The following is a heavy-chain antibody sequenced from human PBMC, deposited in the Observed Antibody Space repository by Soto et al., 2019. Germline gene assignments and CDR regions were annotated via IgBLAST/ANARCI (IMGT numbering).Heavy chain of an antibody. Sequence: GASVKVSCKASGYTFTSYGISWVRQAPGQGLEWMGWISAYNGNTNYAQNFQGRVTMTTDTSTSTAYMELRRVRSDDTAVYYSARDGRVVAVAGTDYYYGMDVWGQGTTVTVSS. D-gene: IGHD6-19*01. V-gene: IGHV1-18*01. CDR1: GYTFTSYG. CDR2: ISAYNGNT. J-gene: IGHJ6*02. CDR3: ARDGRVVAVAGTDYYYGMDV.